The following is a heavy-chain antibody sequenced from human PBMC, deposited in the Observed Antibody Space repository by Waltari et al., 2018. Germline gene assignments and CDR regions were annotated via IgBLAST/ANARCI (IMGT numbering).Heavy chain of an antibody. Sequence: QVQLQESGPGLVKPSETLSLTCTVSGGSISSHYWSWIRQPPGKGLEWIGYIYYSGSTNYNPSLKSRVTISVDTSKNQFSLKLSSVTAADTAVYYCARAAVAGIIFDYWGQGTLVTVSS. CDR2: IYYSGST. D-gene: IGHD6-19*01. CDR1: GGSISSHY. CDR3: ARAAVAGIIFDY. V-gene: IGHV4-59*11. J-gene: IGHJ4*02.